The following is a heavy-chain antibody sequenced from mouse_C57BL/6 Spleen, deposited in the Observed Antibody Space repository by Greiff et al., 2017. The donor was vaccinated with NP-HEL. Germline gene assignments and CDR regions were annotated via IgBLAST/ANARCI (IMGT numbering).Heavy chain of an antibody. CDR3: AREGDGYYSWFAY. Sequence: QVQLQQSGPELVKPGASVKISCKASGYAFSSSWMNWVKQRPGKGLEWIGRIYPGDGDTNYNGKFKGKATLTADKSSSTAYMQLSSLTSDDAAVYFCAREGDGYYSWFAYWGQGTLVTVSA. CDR1: GYAFSSSW. D-gene: IGHD2-3*01. CDR2: IYPGDGDT. J-gene: IGHJ3*01. V-gene: IGHV1-82*01.